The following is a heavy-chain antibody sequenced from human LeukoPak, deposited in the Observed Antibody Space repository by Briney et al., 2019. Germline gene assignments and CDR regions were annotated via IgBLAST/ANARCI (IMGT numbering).Heavy chain of an antibody. D-gene: IGHD5-12*01. Sequence: GGSLRLSCAASGFTFSSYAMSWVRQAPGKGLEWVSAISGSGGSTYYADSVKGRFTISRDNSKNTLYLQMNNLRAEDTAVYYCAKDPNYDWTFDYWGQGTLVTVSS. CDR2: ISGSGGST. CDR1: GFTFSSYA. J-gene: IGHJ4*02. V-gene: IGHV3-23*01. CDR3: AKDPNYDWTFDY.